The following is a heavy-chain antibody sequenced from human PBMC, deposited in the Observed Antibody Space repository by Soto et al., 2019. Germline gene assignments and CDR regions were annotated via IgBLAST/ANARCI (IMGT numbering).Heavy chain of an antibody. V-gene: IGHV3-30-3*01. J-gene: IGHJ3*02. CDR3: ARDPPGYCSSTSCYTGAFDI. D-gene: IGHD2-2*02. CDR1: GFTFSSYA. CDR2: ISYDGSNK. Sequence: QVQLVESGGGVVQPGRSLRLSCAASGFTFSSYAMHWVRQAPGKGLEWVAVISYDGSNKYYADSVKGRFTISRDNSKNTLYLEMHSLRAEDTAVYYCARDPPGYCSSTSCYTGAFDIWGQGTMVTVSS.